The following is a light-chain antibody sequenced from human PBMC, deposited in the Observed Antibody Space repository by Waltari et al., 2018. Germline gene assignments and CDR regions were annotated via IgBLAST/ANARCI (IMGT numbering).Light chain of an antibody. Sequence: QSVLTQPPSPSATPGHRVRISCSGSYSTPGRYYLYGYQQPPGTAPQLLIYRNDQRPSGVPDRFSGSKYGTTAFLAISELRSEDEAVYYCASWDDSHYVFGGGTKVTVL. CDR2: RND. CDR1: YSTPGRYY. CDR3: ASWDDSHYV. J-gene: IGLJ1*01. V-gene: IGLV1-47*01.